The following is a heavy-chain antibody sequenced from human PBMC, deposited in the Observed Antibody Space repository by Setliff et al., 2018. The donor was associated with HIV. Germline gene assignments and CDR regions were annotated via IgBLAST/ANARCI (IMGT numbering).Heavy chain of an antibody. CDR2: IDKYGSGK. CDR3: ARGNYCGNNCFPFDS. Sequence: GGSLRLSCAASGFRFNLYWMNWARQAPGKGLEWVANIDKYGSGKYYVDSVKGLFTISRDNAKNSLSLQMNSLRAEDTAVYYCARGNYCGNNCFPFDSWGPGTLVTVSS. J-gene: IGHJ4*02. V-gene: IGHV3-7*05. D-gene: IGHD2-21*01. CDR1: GFRFNLYW.